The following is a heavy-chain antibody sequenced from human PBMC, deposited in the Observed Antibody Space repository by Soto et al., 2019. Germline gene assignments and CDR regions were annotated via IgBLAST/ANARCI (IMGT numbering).Heavy chain of an antibody. D-gene: IGHD1-26*01. V-gene: IGHV3-23*01. Sequence: GGSLRLSCAASGFTFSSYAMSWVRQAPGKGLEWVSAISGSGGSTYYADSVKGRFTITRDNSKNTLYLQMNSLRAEDTAVYYCAKDSHSGSYYPYDYWGQGTLVTVSS. CDR2: ISGSGGST. CDR1: GFTFSSYA. CDR3: AKDSHSGSYYPYDY. J-gene: IGHJ4*02.